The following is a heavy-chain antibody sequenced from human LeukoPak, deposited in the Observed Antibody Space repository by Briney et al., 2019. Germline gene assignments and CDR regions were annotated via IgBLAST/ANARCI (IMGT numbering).Heavy chain of an antibody. V-gene: IGHV4-39*01. J-gene: IGHJ5*02. CDR1: GGSISSSSYY. D-gene: IGHD4-17*01. CDR2: FYYSGST. Sequence: SETLSLTCTVSGGSISSSSYYWGWIRQPPGKGLEWIGSFYYSGSTYYNPSLKSRVTISVDTSKNQFSLKLSSVTAADTAVYYCARQYGDYGLGGWFDPWGQGTLVTVSS. CDR3: ARQYGDYGLGGWFDP.